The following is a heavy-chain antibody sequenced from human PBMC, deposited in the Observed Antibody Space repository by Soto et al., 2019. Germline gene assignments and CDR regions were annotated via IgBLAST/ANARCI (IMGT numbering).Heavy chain of an antibody. CDR3: ARVGTGCGGDRYSYYYYYYGMDV. V-gene: IGHV3-30-3*01. CDR1: GFTFSSYA. Sequence: GGSLRLSCAASGFTFSSYAMHWVRQAPGKGLEWVAVISYDGSNKYYADSVKGRFTISRDNSKNTLYLQMNSLRAEDTAVYYCARVGTGCGGDRYSYYYYYYGMDVWGQGTTVTVSS. CDR2: ISYDGSNK. D-gene: IGHD2-21*02. J-gene: IGHJ6*02.